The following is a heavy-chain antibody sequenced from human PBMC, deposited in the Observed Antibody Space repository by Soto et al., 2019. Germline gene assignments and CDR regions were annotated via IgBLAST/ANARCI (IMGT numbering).Heavy chain of an antibody. Sequence: QVQLQESGPGLVKPSQTLSLTCTVSGGSISSGGYYWSWIRQHPGKGLEWIGYIYYSGSSYYNPSLKSRVTISVDTSKNQFSLKLSSVTAADTAVYYCARETRFGELYIDIWGQGTMVTVSS. CDR3: ARETRFGELYIDI. J-gene: IGHJ3*02. D-gene: IGHD3-10*01. CDR1: GGSISSGGYY. V-gene: IGHV4-31*03. CDR2: IYYSGSS.